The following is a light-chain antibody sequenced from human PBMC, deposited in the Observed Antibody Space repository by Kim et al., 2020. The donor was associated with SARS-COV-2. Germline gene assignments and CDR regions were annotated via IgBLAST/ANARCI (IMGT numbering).Light chain of an antibody. CDR3: SAWDDSLNAWV. CDR2: SNS. Sequence: QSVLTQPPSASGTPEQRVTISCSGSSSNIGSNTVQWYQLLPRMAPKLLIHSNSQRPSGVPDRFSGSKSDTSASLAISGLLSEDEADYFCSAWDDSLNAWVFGGGTQLTVL. V-gene: IGLV1-44*01. J-gene: IGLJ3*02. CDR1: SSNIGSNT.